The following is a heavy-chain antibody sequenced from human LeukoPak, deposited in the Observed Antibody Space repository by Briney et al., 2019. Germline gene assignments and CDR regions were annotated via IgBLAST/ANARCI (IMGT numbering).Heavy chain of an antibody. CDR1: GYRFTNYR. Sequence: GESLKISCRGSGYRFTNYRIAWVRQMPGKGLEWMGIIYPGDSETTYSPSFQGQVTISVDKSINTAYPQWSSLRTSDTAMYYCARLDEDFYYDGSGFYFWGQGTLVTVSS. D-gene: IGHD3-22*01. J-gene: IGHJ1*01. V-gene: IGHV5-51*01. CDR2: IYPGDSET. CDR3: ARLDEDFYYDGSGFYF.